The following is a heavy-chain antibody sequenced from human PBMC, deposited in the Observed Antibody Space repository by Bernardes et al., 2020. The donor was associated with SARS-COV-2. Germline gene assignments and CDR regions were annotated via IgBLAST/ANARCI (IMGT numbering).Heavy chain of an antibody. V-gene: IGHV1-18*01. D-gene: IGHD2-15*01. Sequence: ASVKVSCKASGYTFTSYGISWVRQAPGQGLEWMGWISAYNGNTNYAQKLQGRVTMTTDTSTSTAYMELRSLRSDDTAVYYCARDGGYCSGGSCYSGAFDYWGQGTLVTVSS. CDR2: ISAYNGNT. J-gene: IGHJ4*02. CDR3: ARDGGYCSGGSCYSGAFDY. CDR1: GYTFTSYG.